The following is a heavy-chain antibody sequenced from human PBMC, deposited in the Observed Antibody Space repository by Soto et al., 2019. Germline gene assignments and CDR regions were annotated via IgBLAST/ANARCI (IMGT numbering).Heavy chain of an antibody. CDR1: GFAFSSYA. CDR3: GRDYFPPNMVRGAAYYYYGMDV. Sequence: PGGSLRLSCAASGFAFSSYAMHWVRQAPGKGLEWVAVISYDGSNKYYADSVKGRFTISRDNSKNTLYLQMNSLRAEDTAVYYCGRDYFPPNMVRGAAYYYYGMDVWGQGTTVTVSS. J-gene: IGHJ6*02. CDR2: ISYDGSNK. D-gene: IGHD3-10*01. V-gene: IGHV3-30-3*01.